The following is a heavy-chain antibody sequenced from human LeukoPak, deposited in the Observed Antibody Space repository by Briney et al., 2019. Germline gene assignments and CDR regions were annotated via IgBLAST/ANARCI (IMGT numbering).Heavy chain of an antibody. Sequence: GGSLRLSCAPSGLTFSKYWLTWVRHAPGEGLEWVANINQDGSESNYVDSVKGRFTISRDNAKTSLYLKMNSQKDEDTAVYHCVRRGCTADVCFLSSFNCLDLGGKGSGVSVS. CDR3: VRRGCTADVCFLSSFNCLDL. J-gene: IGHJ5*02. V-gene: IGHV3-7*01. CDR1: GLTFSKYW. D-gene: IGHD2-21*02. CDR2: INQDGSES.